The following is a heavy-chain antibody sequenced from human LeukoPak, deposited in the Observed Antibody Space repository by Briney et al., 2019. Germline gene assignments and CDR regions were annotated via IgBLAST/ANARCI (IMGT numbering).Heavy chain of an antibody. CDR1: GFTFRRYA. V-gene: IGHV3-23*01. Sequence: GGSLRLSCAASGFTFRRYAMSWVRQAPGKGLEWVSAISGSGGSTYYADSVKGRFTISRDNSKNTLYLQMNSLRAEDTAVYYCAKALYCSGGSCYCLLGYWGQGTLVTVSS. CDR3: AKALYCSGGSCYCLLGY. J-gene: IGHJ4*02. CDR2: ISGSGGST. D-gene: IGHD2-15*01.